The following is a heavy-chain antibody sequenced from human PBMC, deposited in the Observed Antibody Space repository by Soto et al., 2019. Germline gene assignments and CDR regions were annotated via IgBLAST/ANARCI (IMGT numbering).Heavy chain of an antibody. D-gene: IGHD2-15*01. CDR3: ARMRDAAALDI. J-gene: IGHJ3*02. V-gene: IGHV3-66*01. Sequence: PGGSLRLSCAASGFSVSTNYMTWVRQAPGKGLEWVSVIYSGGSTYYADSVKGRFTISRDNSKNTLYLQMNSLRAVDTAAYYCARMRDAAALDIWGEGTMVTV. CDR1: GFSVSTNY. CDR2: IYSGGST.